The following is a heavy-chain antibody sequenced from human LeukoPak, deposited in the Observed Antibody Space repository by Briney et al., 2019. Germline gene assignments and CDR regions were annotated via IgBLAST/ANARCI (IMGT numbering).Heavy chain of an antibody. D-gene: IGHD6-19*01. J-gene: IGHJ4*02. CDR1: GYTFTSYG. V-gene: IGHV1-18*01. Sequence: GASVKVSCKASGYTFTSYGISWVRQAPGQGLEWMAWINIYSGNTNYAQKLQGRVTVTTDRSASTAYMELRSLISDDTAVYYCARDLRSDGMAVGGYWGQGTLVTVSS. CDR3: ARDLRSDGMAVGGY. CDR2: INIYSGNT.